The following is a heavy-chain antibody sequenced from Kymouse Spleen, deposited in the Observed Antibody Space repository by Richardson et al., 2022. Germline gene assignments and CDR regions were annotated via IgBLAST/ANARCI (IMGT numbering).Heavy chain of an antibody. V-gene: IGHV3-9*01. D-gene: IGHD7-27*02. J-gene: IGHJ4*02. CDR3: AKAPTGDFDY. CDR1: GFTFDDYA. Sequence: EVQLVESGGGLVQPGRSLRLSCAASGFTFDDYAMHWVRQAPGKGLEWVSGISWNSGSIGYADSVKGRFTISRDNAKNSLYLQMNSLRAEDTALYYCAKAPTGDFDYWGQGTLVTVSS. CDR2: ISWNSGSI.